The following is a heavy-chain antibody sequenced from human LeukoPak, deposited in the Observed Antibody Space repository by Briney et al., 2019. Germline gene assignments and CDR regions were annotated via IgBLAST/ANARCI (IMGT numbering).Heavy chain of an antibody. V-gene: IGHV3-23*01. J-gene: IGHJ4*02. CDR3: AKASAVIVVVTALDY. CDR2: ISGSGGST. D-gene: IGHD2-21*02. Sequence: PGGSLRLSCAASGFTFSSYSMNWVRQAPGKGLEWVSAISGSGGSTYYADSVKGRFTISRDNSKNTLYLQMNSLRAEDTAVYYCAKASAVIVVVTALDYWGQGTLVTVSS. CDR1: GFTFSSYS.